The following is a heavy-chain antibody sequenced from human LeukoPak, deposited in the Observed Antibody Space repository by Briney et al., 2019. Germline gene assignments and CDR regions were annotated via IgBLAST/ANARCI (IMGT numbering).Heavy chain of an antibody. CDR1: GYTFSNYY. CDR2: INPTGTGT. Sequence: ASVKVSCKASGYTFSNYYMHWVRQAPGQGLEWMGLINPTGTGTNYAQKFRGRVTLTRDTSTTTVYMELSSLRSEDSAVYYCAGEESGGYFDYWGQGTLVTVSS. CDR3: AGEESGGYFDY. D-gene: IGHD2-8*02. V-gene: IGHV1-46*01. J-gene: IGHJ4*02.